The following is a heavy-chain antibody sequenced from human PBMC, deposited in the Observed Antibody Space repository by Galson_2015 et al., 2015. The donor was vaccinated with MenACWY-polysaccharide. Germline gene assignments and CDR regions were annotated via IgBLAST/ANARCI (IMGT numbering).Heavy chain of an antibody. J-gene: IGHJ5*02. CDR1: GFTFSTYA. Sequence: SLRLSCAVSGFTFSTYAMNWVRQAPGKGLEWISYISPSTSHIYYTDSVQGQFTISRDNAKNSLYLQMNSLRDEDTAVYYCARDGMDYRRTSRTTRSNWFDPWGRGTLVTVSS. D-gene: IGHD6-6*01. V-gene: IGHV3-48*02. CDR3: ARDGMDYRRTSRTTRSNWFDP. CDR2: ISPSTSHI.